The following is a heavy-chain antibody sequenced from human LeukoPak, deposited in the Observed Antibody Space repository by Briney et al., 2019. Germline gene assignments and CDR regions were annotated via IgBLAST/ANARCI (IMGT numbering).Heavy chain of an antibody. J-gene: IGHJ4*02. CDR3: ARSMVPGVTTTDY. D-gene: IGHD3-10*01. CDR2: IYYSGST. Sequence: SETLSLTCTVSVGSISSSSYYWGWIRQPPGKGLECIGSIYYSGSTYYNPSLKRRVTIFVDTPKNHISLKLSYVTAPANAVYFRARSMVPGVTTTDYWGQGTLVTVSS. V-gene: IGHV4-39*02. CDR1: VGSISSSSYY.